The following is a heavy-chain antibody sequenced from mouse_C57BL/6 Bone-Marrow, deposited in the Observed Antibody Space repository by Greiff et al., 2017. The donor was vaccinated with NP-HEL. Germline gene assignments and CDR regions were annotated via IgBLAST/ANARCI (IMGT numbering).Heavy chain of an antibody. CDR3: TRGITTVVPFDY. J-gene: IGHJ2*01. D-gene: IGHD1-1*01. V-gene: IGHV1-5*01. Sequence: EVQLQQSGTVLARPGASVKMSCKTSGYTFTSYWMHWVKQRPGQGLEWIGAIYPGNSDTSYNQKFKGKAKLTAVTSASTAYMELSSLTNEDSAVYYCTRGITTVVPFDYWGQGTTLTVSS. CDR2: IYPGNSDT. CDR1: GYTFTSYW.